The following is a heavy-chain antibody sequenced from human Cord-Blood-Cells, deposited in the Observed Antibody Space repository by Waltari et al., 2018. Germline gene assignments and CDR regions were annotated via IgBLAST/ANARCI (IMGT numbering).Heavy chain of an antibody. V-gene: IGHV3-7*01. Sequence: EVQLVESGGGLVQPGGSLRLSCAASGFTFSSYWMSWVRQAPGKGLEWGANIKQDGSGKYYEDSVKGRFTISRDNAKNALYLQMNSLRAEDTAVYYCARDHWISYYGSGSYDYWGQGTLVTVSS. CDR1: GFTFSSYW. CDR2: IKQDGSGK. D-gene: IGHD3-10*01. CDR3: ARDHWISYYGSGSYDY. J-gene: IGHJ4*02.